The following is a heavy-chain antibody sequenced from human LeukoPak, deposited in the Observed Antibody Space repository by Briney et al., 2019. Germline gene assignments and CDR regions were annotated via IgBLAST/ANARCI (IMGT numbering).Heavy chain of an antibody. D-gene: IGHD6-13*01. J-gene: IGHJ3*02. CDR3: ARDYSSSWYGTYAFDI. CDR2: ISSSSSTI. Sequence: GGSLRLSCAASGFTFSNYSMNWVRQAPGKGLEWVSYISSSSSTIYYADSVKGRFTISRDNAKNSLYLQMNSLRAEDTAVYYCARDYSSSWYGTYAFDIWGQGTMVTVSS. CDR1: GFTFSNYS. V-gene: IGHV3-48*01.